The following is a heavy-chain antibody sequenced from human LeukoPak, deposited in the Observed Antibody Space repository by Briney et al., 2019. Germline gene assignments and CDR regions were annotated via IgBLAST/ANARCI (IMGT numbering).Heavy chain of an antibody. CDR2: MNPNSGNT. D-gene: IGHD6-6*01. Sequence: GASVKVSCKASVYTFSSYDINWVRQATGQELEWVGWMNPNSGNTAYAQKFQGRVTMSRDTSISTAYMELSSLRSEDTAVYYCARLPKYSRPLDYWGQGTLATVSS. CDR1: VYTFSSYD. J-gene: IGHJ4*02. V-gene: IGHV1-8*02. CDR3: ARLPKYSRPLDY.